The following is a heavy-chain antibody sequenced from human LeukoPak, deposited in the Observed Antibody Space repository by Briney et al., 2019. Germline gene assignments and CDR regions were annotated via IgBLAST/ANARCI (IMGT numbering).Heavy chain of an antibody. Sequence: SVKVSCKASGGTFSSYAISWVRQAPGQGLEWMGGIIPIFGTANYAKKFQGRVTITTDESTSTAYMELSSLRAEDTAVYYCARDDSRGTTDYWGQGTLVTVSS. CDR3: ARDDSRGTTDY. V-gene: IGHV1-69*05. CDR2: IIPIFGTA. D-gene: IGHD3-16*01. CDR1: GGTFSSYA. J-gene: IGHJ4*02.